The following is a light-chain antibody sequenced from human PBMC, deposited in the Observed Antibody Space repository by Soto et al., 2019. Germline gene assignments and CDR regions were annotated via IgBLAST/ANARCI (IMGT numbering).Light chain of an antibody. J-gene: IGLJ3*02. V-gene: IGLV1-40*01. CDR3: QSYDSSLSSWV. CDR1: SSNIGAGYD. Sequence: QSVLTQPPSVSGAPGQRVTISCTGSSSNIGAGYDVHWYQQLPGTAPKLLIYGNSNRPSGVPDRFSGSKSGTSASLAITALQAEDEADYYCQSYDSSLSSWVFGGGTKLTVL. CDR2: GNS.